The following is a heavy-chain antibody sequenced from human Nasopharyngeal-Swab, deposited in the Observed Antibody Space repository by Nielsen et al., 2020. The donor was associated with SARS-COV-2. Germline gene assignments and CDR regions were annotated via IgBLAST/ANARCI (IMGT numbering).Heavy chain of an antibody. Sequence: SVKISCKAAGGTFSSYAISWVRQDPGQGLEWMGGIIPILGIANYAQKFQGRVTITADKSTSTAYMELSSLRSEDTAVYYCARDLGLSVYSSGILGYWGQGTLVTVSS. CDR3: ARDLGLSVYSSGILGY. J-gene: IGHJ4*02. V-gene: IGHV1-69*10. D-gene: IGHD6-19*01. CDR2: IIPILGIA. CDR1: GGTFSSYA.